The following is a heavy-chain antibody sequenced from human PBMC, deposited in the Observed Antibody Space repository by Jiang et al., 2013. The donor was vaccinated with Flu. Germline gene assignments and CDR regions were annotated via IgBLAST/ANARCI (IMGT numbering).Heavy chain of an antibody. J-gene: IGHJ4*02. CDR1: GDSVSRQTTS. CDR2: TSYRSKWST. V-gene: IGHV6-1*01. Sequence: SQTLSLICAISGDSVSRQTTSWNWIRQSPSRGLEWLGGTSYRSKWSTDYAESVKSRISINPDTSKNQFSLHLTSVTPDDSGVYFCARSGYNSGTIFDFWAQGTSVTVSS. D-gene: IGHD5-18*01. CDR3: ARSGYNSGTIFDF.